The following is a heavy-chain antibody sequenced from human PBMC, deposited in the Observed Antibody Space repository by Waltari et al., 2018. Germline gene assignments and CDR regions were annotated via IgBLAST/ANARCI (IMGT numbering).Heavy chain of an antibody. V-gene: IGHV4-39*01. D-gene: IGHD3-10*01. CDR2: LYYGGDT. CDR1: GGSVSSTRFY. CDR3: ARQGFYGSAKHFDD. Sequence: QLLLQESGPGLVRPSQTLSLTCTVSGGSVSSTRFYWSWVRQPPGKGLECMGTLYYGGDTYYNPSLKSRITLSVDTSKNQFSLYLMSVTAADTAMYYCARQGFYGSAKHFDDWGQGTVVAVSS. J-gene: IGHJ4*02.